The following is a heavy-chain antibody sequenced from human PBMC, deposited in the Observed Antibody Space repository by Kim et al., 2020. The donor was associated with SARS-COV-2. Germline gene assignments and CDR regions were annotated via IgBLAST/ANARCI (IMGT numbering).Heavy chain of an antibody. Sequence: SVKVSCKASGGTFSNYAISWVRQAPGQGLEWMGGIIPIFGAANYAQKFQGRVTITADESTSTAYMELSSLRSEDTPVYYCARGRIVGAIQNYFDYWGQGTLVIVSS. CDR3: ARGRIVGAIQNYFDY. D-gene: IGHD1-26*01. V-gene: IGHV1-69*13. CDR1: GGTFSNYA. J-gene: IGHJ4*02. CDR2: IIPIFGAA.